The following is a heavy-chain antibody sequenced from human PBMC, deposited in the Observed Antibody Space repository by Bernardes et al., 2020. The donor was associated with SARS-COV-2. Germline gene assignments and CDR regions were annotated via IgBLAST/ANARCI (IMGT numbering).Heavy chain of an antibody. CDR1: GYTLTELS. D-gene: IGHD3-10*01. J-gene: IGHJ6*02. CDR3: ATVYITMVRGVIILPYGMDV. Sequence: ASVKVSCKVSGYTLTELSMHWVRQAPGKGLEWMGGFDPEDGETIYAQKFQGRVTMTEDTSTDTAYMELSSLRSEDTAVYYCATVYITMVRGVIILPYGMDVWGQGTTVTVSS. V-gene: IGHV1-24*01. CDR2: FDPEDGET.